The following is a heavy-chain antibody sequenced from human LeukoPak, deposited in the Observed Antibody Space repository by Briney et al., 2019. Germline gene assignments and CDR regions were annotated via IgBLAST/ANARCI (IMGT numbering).Heavy chain of an antibody. Sequence: ASVKVSCKASGYTFTGYYMHWVRQAPGQGLEWMGWINPNSGGTNYAQKFQGRVTMTRDTSISTAYMELSRLRSDDTAVYYCARDPNTYYYGSGTDYWGQGTLVTASS. CDR1: GYTFTGYY. D-gene: IGHD3-10*01. J-gene: IGHJ4*02. V-gene: IGHV1-2*02. CDR3: ARDPNTYYYGSGTDY. CDR2: INPNSGGT.